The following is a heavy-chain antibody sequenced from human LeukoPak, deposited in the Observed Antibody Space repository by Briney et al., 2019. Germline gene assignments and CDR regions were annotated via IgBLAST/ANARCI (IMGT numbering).Heavy chain of an antibody. CDR2: IYSGDST. J-gene: IGHJ4*02. CDR1: GFTVSSNY. V-gene: IGHV3-53*01. CDR3: ARGAAAVVFDC. D-gene: IGHD6-13*01. Sequence: GGSLRLSCAASGFTVSSNYMSWVRQAPGKGLEWVSVIYSGDSTYYADSVKGRFTISRDNSKNTLYLQKNSLRAEDTAVYYCARGAAAVVFDCWGQGTLVTVSS.